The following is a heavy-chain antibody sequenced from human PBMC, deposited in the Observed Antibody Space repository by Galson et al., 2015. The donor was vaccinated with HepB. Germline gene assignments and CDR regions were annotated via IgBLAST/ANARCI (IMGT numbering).Heavy chain of an antibody. J-gene: IGHJ6*02. CDR2: ISSSSSYI. CDR3: ARIDAYCGGDCYGYYYGMDV. D-gene: IGHD2-21*02. V-gene: IGHV3-21*01. CDR1: GFTFSSYS. Sequence: SLRLSCAASGFTFSSYSMNWVRQAPGKGLEWVSSISSSSSYIYYADSVKGRFTISRDNAKNSLYLQMNSLRAEDTAVYYCARIDAYCGGDCYGYYYGMDVWGQGTTVTVSS.